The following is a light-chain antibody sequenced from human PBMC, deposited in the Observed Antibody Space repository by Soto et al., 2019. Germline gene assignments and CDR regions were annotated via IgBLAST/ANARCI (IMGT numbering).Light chain of an antibody. CDR3: QQYGTSPYT. CDR2: DAS. J-gene: IGKJ2*01. CDR1: QSVSSSY. V-gene: IGKV3D-20*01. Sequence: EIVLTQSPATLSLSPGERATLSCGASQSVSSSYLAWYQQKPVLAPRLLIYDASSRATGIPDRFSGSGSGTDFTLTISRLEPEEFAGYYCQQYGTSPYTFGRGPKLEIK.